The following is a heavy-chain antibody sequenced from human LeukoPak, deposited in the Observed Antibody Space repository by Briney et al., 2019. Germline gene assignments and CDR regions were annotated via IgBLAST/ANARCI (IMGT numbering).Heavy chain of an antibody. Sequence: ASVKLSCTASGYTFTGYYIHWVRQAPGQGLEWMGWIKHNTGGTNYAQEFKGRVTMTRDTSNNTAYMELSRLRADDTAMYYCASVGDVLTGSAFNIWGQGTMVTVS. J-gene: IGHJ3*02. CDR3: ASVGDVLTGSAFNI. V-gene: IGHV1-2*02. CDR1: GYTFTGYY. CDR2: IKHNTGGT. D-gene: IGHD3-9*01.